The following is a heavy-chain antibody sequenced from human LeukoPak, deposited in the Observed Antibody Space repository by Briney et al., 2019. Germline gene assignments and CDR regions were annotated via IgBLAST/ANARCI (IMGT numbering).Heavy chain of an antibody. V-gene: IGHV3-23*01. CDR3: AAHRYSGIYPYYFDY. J-gene: IGHJ4*02. Sequence: GGSLRLSCAASGFTFTSYAMSWVRQVPGKGLEWVSVIRGDGSSTYYADSMKGRFTISRDNSKNTLYLQMNSLRAEDTAVYYCAAHRYSGIYPYYFDYWGQGALVTVSS. CDR1: GFTFTSYA. CDR2: IRGDGSST. D-gene: IGHD1-26*01.